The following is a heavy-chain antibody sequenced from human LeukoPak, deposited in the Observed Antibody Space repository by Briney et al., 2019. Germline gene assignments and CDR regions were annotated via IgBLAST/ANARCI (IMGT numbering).Heavy chain of an antibody. CDR1: GFTFSKSW. CDR2: IQDDGSVK. V-gene: IGHV3-7*03. D-gene: IGHD3-10*01. J-gene: IGHJ4*02. CDR3: ARGGSVFAYFFDY. Sequence: GGSLRLSCAASGFTFSKSWMSWVRQAPGQGLEWVAAIQDDGSVKDYVDSVKGRFTISRDNAKNSLYLQLSSLRAEDTAIYYCARGGSVFAYFFDYWGQGTLVTVSS.